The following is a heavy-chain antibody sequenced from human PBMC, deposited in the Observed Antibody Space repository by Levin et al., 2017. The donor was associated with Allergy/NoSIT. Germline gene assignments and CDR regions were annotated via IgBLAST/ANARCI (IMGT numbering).Heavy chain of an antibody. Sequence: PSETLSLTCTVSGGSISSYYWSWIRQPPGKGLEWIGYIYYSGSTNYNPSLKSRVTISVDTSKNQFSLKLSSVTAADTAVYYCARLKWLEGYSSGWYYFDYWGQGTLVTVSS. CDR2: IYYSGST. D-gene: IGHD6-19*01. CDR3: ARLKWLEGYSSGWYYFDY. V-gene: IGHV4-59*08. J-gene: IGHJ4*02. CDR1: GGSISSYY.